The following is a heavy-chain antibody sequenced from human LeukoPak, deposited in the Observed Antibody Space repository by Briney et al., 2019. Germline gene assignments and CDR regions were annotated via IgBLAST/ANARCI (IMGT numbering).Heavy chain of an antibody. Sequence: GASVKVSYTASGYTFTTYNIHWVRQAPGQGLDWMGWITPNSGGTNYAQKFQGRVTITRDTSISTAYMELSRLRSDDTAAYSCARGRGGGYFDFWGQETLVTVSS. V-gene: IGHV1-2*02. J-gene: IGHJ4*03. CDR3: ARGRGGGYFDF. CDR1: GYTFTTYN. D-gene: IGHD2-21*01. CDR2: ITPNSGGT.